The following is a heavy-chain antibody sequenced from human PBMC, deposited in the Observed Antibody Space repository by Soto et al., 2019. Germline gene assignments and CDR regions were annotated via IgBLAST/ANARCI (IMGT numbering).Heavy chain of an antibody. V-gene: IGHV1-2*02. Sequence: ASVKVSCKASGYNFTGSYMHWVRQAPGQGLAWMGWINPNSGGTNYAQKFQGRVTMTRDTSISTAYMELSRLRSDDTAVYYCARGVTYCSSTSGKGERNWFDPWGQGTLVTVSS. J-gene: IGHJ5*02. CDR2: INPNSGGT. CDR3: ARGVTYCSSTSGKGERNWFDP. D-gene: IGHD2-2*01. CDR1: GYNFTGSY.